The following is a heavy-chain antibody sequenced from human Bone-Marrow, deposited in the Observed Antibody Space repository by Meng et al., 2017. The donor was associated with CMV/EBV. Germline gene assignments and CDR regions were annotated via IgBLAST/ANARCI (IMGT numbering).Heavy chain of an antibody. V-gene: IGHV3-21*01. CDR3: ARYEGSSTSSTPYYFDY. J-gene: IGHJ4*02. CDR2: ISSSSSYI. CDR1: GFTFSSYS. D-gene: IGHD2-2*01. Sequence: GESLKISCAASGFTFSSYSMNWVRQAPGKGLEWVSSISSSSSYIYYADSVKGRFTISRDNAKNSLYLQMNSLRAEDTAVYYCARYEGSSTSSTPYYFDYWGQGPLVTVSS.